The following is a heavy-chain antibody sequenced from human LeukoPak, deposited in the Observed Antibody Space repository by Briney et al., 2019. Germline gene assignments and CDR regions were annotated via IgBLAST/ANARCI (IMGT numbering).Heavy chain of an antibody. CDR1: GFTVSSNY. V-gene: IGHV3-53*01. J-gene: IGHJ4*02. D-gene: IGHD6-13*01. CDR2: IYSGGST. CDR3: ARGGLIAEFDY. Sequence: AGGSLRLSCAASGFTVSSNYMSWVRQAPGKGLEWVSVIYSGGSTYHADSVKGRFTISRDKSKNTLYLQMNSLRVEDTAVYYCARGGLIAEFDYWGQGTLATVSS.